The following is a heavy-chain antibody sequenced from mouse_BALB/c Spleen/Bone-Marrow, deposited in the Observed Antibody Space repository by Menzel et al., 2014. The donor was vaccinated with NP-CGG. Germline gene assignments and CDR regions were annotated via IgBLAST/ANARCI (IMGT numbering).Heavy chain of an antibody. CDR2: INPSNXGT. V-gene: IGHV1S81*02. J-gene: IGHJ4*01. CDR3: XXXXXXTXXYAMDY. CDR1: GYTFTNYY. Sequence: QVQLQQSGAELVKPGASVKLSCKASGYTFTNYYIYWVKQRPGQGLEWIGGINPSNXGTKFNEKFKNKATLTIDKSSSTAYIQLSSLTSEDSAVYYXXXXXXXTXXYAMDYWGXGTSVTVSS.